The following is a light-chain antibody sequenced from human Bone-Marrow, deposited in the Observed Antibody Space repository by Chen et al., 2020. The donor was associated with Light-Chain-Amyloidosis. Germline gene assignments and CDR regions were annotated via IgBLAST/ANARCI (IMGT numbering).Light chain of an antibody. CDR1: ELGDKY. Sequence: SYDMTQPRSVSVSPGQTASITCSGDELGDKYVSWYQQKPGQSPALVIYQDSKRTSGIPERFLGYNSGNTATLTISETQATDEADYYCQTWDSDTVPFGGGTKLTVL. CDR2: QDS. J-gene: IGLJ2*01. V-gene: IGLV3-1*01. CDR3: QTWDSDTVP.